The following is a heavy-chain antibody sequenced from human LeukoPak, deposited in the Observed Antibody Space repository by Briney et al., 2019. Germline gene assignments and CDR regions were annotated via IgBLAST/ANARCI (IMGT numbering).Heavy chain of an antibody. CDR3: AREVAVAGKRGAFYYYYGMDV. CDR2: IYYSGST. J-gene: IGHJ6*04. V-gene: IGHV4-59*01. CDR1: GGSISSYY. Sequence: SETLSLTCTVSGGSISSYYWSWIRQPPGKGLEWIGYIYYSGSTNYNPSLKSRVTISVDTSENQFSLKLSSVTAADTAVYYCAREVAVAGKRGAFYYYYGMDVWGKGTTVTVSS. D-gene: IGHD6-19*01.